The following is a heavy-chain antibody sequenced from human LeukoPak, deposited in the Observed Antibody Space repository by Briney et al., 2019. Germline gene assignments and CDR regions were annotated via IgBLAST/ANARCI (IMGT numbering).Heavy chain of an antibody. Sequence: SLKLSCTASGFTFSSYAMHWVRQAPGQGLEWMGGILYDVSNKNYAQSFQGRFTITRDNSKNTLYLQLNSLRAEDTAVYYCARIHDYGDYYFDYWGQGTLVTVSS. D-gene: IGHD4-17*01. V-gene: IGHV3-30*04. J-gene: IGHJ4*02. CDR3: ARIHDYGDYYFDY. CDR1: GFTFSSYA. CDR2: ILYDVSNK.